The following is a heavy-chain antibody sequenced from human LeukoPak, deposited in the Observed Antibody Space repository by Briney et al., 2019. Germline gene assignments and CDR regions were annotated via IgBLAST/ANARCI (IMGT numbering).Heavy chain of an antibody. Sequence: LPGGSLRLSCAASGFPFSSYGIHWVRQAPGKGLEWVALISYDGSDKYYADSVKGQFTISRDNSKNTLYLQMNSLRAEDTAVYYCASARALYGYSGYDEPYFDYWGQGTLVTVSS. CDR2: ISYDGSDK. J-gene: IGHJ4*02. D-gene: IGHD5-12*01. V-gene: IGHV3-30*03. CDR1: GFPFSSYG. CDR3: ASARALYGYSGYDEPYFDY.